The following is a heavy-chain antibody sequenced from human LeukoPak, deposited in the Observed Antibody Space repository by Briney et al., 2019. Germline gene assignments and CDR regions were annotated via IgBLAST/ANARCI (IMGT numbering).Heavy chain of an antibody. CDR1: GFTFSSYG. CDR3: AKGRDYGSGSYYYYYYGMDV. Sequence: GGSLRLSCAASGFTFSSYGMHWVRQAPGKGLEWVAVISYDGSNKYYADSVKGRFTISRDNSKNTLYLQMNSLRAEDTAVYYCAKGRDYGSGSYYYYYYGMDVWGQGTTVTVSS. V-gene: IGHV3-30*18. J-gene: IGHJ6*02. CDR2: ISYDGSNK. D-gene: IGHD3-10*01.